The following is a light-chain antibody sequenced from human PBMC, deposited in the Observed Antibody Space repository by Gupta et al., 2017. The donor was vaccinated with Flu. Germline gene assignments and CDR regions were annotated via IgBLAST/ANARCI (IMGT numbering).Light chain of an antibody. J-gene: IGKJ2*03. CDR1: QSIDTF. Sequence: DIQMTQSPSSLSASVGDRVTISCRASQSIDTFLNWYQQKPGKAPKLLIYATSSLPSGVPSRFSGSGSGTDFTLSISSLQPEDFATYYCQQSYITPYSFGQGTKLDIK. CDR3: QQSYITPYS. CDR2: ATS. V-gene: IGKV1-39*01.